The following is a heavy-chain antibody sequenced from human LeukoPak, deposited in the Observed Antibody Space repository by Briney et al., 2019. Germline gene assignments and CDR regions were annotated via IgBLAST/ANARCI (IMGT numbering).Heavy chain of an antibody. CDR1: GFAFNTYA. V-gene: IGHV3-33*01. CDR3: AGEIFGSGSYPDF. J-gene: IGHJ4*02. D-gene: IGHD3-10*01. CDR2: IWHDGSHK. Sequence: PGGSLRLSCAASGFAFNTYAMHWVRQAPGQGLEWVALIWHDGSHKFYSNSVRGQFTIYRDNSKNTVSLQMNNLRPEDTAVYYCAGEIFGSGSYPDFWGQGTLVTVSS.